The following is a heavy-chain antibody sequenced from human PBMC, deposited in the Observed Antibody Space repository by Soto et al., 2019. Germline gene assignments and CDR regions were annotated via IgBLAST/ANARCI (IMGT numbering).Heavy chain of an antibody. CDR2: INSDGSST. V-gene: IGHV3-74*01. CDR3: XXXHXVTTDY. D-gene: IGHD1-1*01. CDR1: GLTFSSYW. Sequence: EVQLVESGGGLVQPGGSLRLSCAASGLTFSSYWMHWVRQAPGKGLVWVSRINSDGSSTSYADSVKGRFTISRDNAKNTLYLQMNSLRAEDTXVXXXXXXHXVTTDYWGQGTLVTVSS. J-gene: IGHJ4*02.